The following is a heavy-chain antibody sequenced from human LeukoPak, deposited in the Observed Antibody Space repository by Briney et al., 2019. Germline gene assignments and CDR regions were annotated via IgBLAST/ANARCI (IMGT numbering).Heavy chain of an antibody. J-gene: IGHJ4*02. CDR3: ARGKMATPHFDY. CDR2: IYHSGST. D-gene: IGHD5-24*01. V-gene: IGHV4-34*01. Sequence: SETLSLTCAVYGGSFSGYYWSWIRQPPGKGLEWIGYIYHSGSTYYNPSLKSRVTISVDTSKNQFSLKLSSVTAADTAVYYCARGKMATPHFDYWGQGTLVTVSS. CDR1: GGSFSGYY.